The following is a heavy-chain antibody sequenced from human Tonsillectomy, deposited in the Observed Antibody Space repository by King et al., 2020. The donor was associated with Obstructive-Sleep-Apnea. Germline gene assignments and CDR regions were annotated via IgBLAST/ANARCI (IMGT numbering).Heavy chain of an antibody. D-gene: IGHD3-10*01. CDR2: INGDGSGT. Sequence: VQLVESGGGLVQPGGSLRLSCAASGLDGSRYWMHWVRQVPGKGPVWVARINGDGSGTSYADSVKGRFTISRDNAKNMVYLQMDSLRVADMAVYYCARDYYGSGNWFAPWGQGTLVTVSA. J-gene: IGHJ5*02. CDR3: ARDYYGSGNWFAP. CDR1: GLDGSRYW. V-gene: IGHV3-74*01.